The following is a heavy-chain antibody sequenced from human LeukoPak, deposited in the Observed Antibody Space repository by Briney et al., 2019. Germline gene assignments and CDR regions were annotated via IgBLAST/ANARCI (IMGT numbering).Heavy chain of an antibody. CDR1: GFNFRSYS. Sequence: GGFLRLSCAASGFNFRSYSMHWVRQAPGKGLEWVAAVSFDGAEKYYPDSVKGRLSISRDNFKNTLYLQMHSLTAEDTAVYYCACLHSVTVPDGSFFNYMDVWGKGTTVIVSS. V-gene: IGHV3-30*01. CDR2: VSFDGAEK. J-gene: IGHJ6*03. CDR3: ACLHSVTVPDGSFFNYMDV. D-gene: IGHD4-11*01.